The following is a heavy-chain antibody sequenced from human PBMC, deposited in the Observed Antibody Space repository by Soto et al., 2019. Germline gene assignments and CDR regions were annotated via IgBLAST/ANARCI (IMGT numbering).Heavy chain of an antibody. J-gene: IGHJ4*02. D-gene: IGHD3-22*01. CDR3: AKGGYDTSGYWLF. Sequence: PSETPSLTCSVSGASITNVGYYWTWIRQHPGKGLEWIGYIYYSGSTNYNPSLESRVTISLDTSKNQFSLKLNSVTAADTAVYYCAKGGYDTSGYWLFWGQGTLVTVSS. CDR2: IYYSGST. CDR1: GASITNVGYY. V-gene: IGHV4-31*03.